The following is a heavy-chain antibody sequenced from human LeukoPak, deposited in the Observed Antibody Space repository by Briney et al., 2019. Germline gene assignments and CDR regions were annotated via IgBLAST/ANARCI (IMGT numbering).Heavy chain of an antibody. J-gene: IGHJ4*02. V-gene: IGHV4-34*01. CDR1: GGSFSGYY. CDR3: ARQRVNKWNNLWSFDY. D-gene: IGHD1/OR15-1a*01. Sequence: KPSETLSLTCAVYGGSFSGYYWSWIRQPPGKGLEWIGEINHSGSTNYNPSLKSRVTISVDTSKNQFSLKLSSVTAADTAVYYCARQRVNKWNNLWSFDYWGQGTLVTVSS. CDR2: INHSGST.